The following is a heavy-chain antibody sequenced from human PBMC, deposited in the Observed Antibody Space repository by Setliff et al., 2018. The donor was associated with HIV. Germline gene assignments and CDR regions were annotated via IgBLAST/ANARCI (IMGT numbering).Heavy chain of an antibody. CDR1: GFKFDDYT. CDR3: VKNIGGYSSSSVFDY. J-gene: IGHJ4*02. Sequence: PGGSLRLSCAASGFKFDDYTMHWVRQVPGKGLEWVSLISWDGGSTYYADSVKGRFTISRDNSKNSLYLQMNSLRTEDTALYYCVKNIGGYSSSSVFDYWGQGTLVTVSS. D-gene: IGHD6-6*01. V-gene: IGHV3-43*01. CDR2: ISWDGGST.